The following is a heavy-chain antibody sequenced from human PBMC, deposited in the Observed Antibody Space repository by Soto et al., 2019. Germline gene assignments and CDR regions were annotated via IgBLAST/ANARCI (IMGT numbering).Heavy chain of an antibody. Sequence: QVQLVQSGAEVQKPGSSVKVSCKASGGTFSSYAISWVRQAPGQGLEWMEGIIPIFGTANYAQKFQGRVTITADESTSTAYMELSSLRSEDTAVYYCARDRGYSYVWDYFDYWGQGTLVTVSS. D-gene: IGHD5-18*01. CDR2: IIPIFGTA. CDR1: GGTFSSYA. J-gene: IGHJ4*02. V-gene: IGHV1-69*01. CDR3: ARDRGYSYVWDYFDY.